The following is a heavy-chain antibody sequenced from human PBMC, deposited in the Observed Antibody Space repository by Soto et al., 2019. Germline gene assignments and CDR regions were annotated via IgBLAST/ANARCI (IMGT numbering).Heavy chain of an antibody. CDR1: GGSISSYY. Sequence: SETLSLTCTVSGGSISSYYWSWIRQPPGKGLEWIGYIYYSGSTNYNPSGGSTSYAQKFQGRVTMTRDTSTSTVYMELSSLRSEDTAVYYCARDRGHTRFLEWLPLNYYGMDVWGQGTTVTVSS. D-gene: IGHD3-3*01. V-gene: IGHV4-59*01. CDR2: IYYSGST. CDR3: ARDRGHTRFLEWLPLNYYGMDV. J-gene: IGHJ6*02.